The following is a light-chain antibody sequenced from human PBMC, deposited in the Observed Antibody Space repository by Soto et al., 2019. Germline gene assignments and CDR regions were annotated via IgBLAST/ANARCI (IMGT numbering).Light chain of an antibody. J-gene: IGLJ1*01. CDR3: KSYDSRLSGSNV. V-gene: IGLV1-40*01. CDR2: GNS. Sequence: QSVLTQPHSVSGAPGQRVTISCTGSSSNIGAGYDVHWYQQLPATAPKLLIYGNSNRPSGVPDRFSGSKSGTSASLAITGLQAEDEADYYCKSYDSRLSGSNVFGTGTKLTVL. CDR1: SSNIGAGYD.